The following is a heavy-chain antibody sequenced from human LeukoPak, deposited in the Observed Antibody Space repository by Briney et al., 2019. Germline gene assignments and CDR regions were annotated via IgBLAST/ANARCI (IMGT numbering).Heavy chain of an antibody. J-gene: IGHJ5*02. Sequence: PGASVKLSCKASGGTFRAYPISWVRQAPGQGLEWMGCLTHIFRRTDYTQTFQERLIITTDESYSTAYMELRDLRSDDTALYYCATSGSGRSWDWFAPWGQGTLVIVSS. D-gene: IGHD3-10*01. CDR2: LTHIFRRT. V-gene: IGHV1-69*05. CDR3: ATSGSGRSWDWFAP. CDR1: GGTFRAYP.